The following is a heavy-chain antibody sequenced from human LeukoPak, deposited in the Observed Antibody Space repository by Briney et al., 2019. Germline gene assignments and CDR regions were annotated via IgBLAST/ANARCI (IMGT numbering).Heavy chain of an antibody. J-gene: IGHJ4*02. CDR3: ARGFPGGWLKTMFFDY. CDR1: GGSISSGGYY. D-gene: IGHD3-9*01. V-gene: IGHV4-31*03. Sequence: SETLSLTCTVSGGSISSGGYYWSWIRQPPGKGLEWMGYIYYSGSTYYNPSLKSRVTILVDTSKNQFSLKLSSVTAADTAVYYCARGFPGGWLKTMFFDYWGQGTLVTVSS. CDR2: IYYSGST.